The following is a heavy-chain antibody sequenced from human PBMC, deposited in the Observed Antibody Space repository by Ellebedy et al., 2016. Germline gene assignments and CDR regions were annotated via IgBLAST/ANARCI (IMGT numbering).Heavy chain of an antibody. CDR2: IYLNDDK. CDR3: ARLLNYYDSSGYLDY. CDR1: GFSLSTSGVG. D-gene: IGHD3-22*01. V-gene: IGHV2-5*01. J-gene: IGHJ4*02. Sequence: SGPTLVKPTQTLTLTCTFSGFSLSTSGVGVGWIRQPPGKALEWLALIYLNDDKRYSPSLKTRLTITKDTSKNQVVLTMTKMDPVDTATYYCARLLNYYDSSGYLDYWGQGTLVIVSS.